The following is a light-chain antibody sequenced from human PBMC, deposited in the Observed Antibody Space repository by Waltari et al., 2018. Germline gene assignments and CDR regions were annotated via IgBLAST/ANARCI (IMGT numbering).Light chain of an antibody. J-gene: IGKJ1*01. Sequence: DIQMTQSPSSLSASVGYRVTITCRASQSISSYLDWYQQKPGKAPKLLIYGASSLQGGVPSRFRGSGSGTEFTLTISSLQPEDFATYYCQQSYRTPRTFGQGTKVEIE. CDR1: QSISSY. CDR3: QQSYRTPRT. CDR2: GAS. V-gene: IGKV1-39*01.